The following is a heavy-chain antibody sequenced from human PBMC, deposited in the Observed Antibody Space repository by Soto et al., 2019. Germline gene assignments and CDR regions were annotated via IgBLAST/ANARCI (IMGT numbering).Heavy chain of an antibody. V-gene: IGHV1-8*01. Sequence: SVKRYRKTSGYTITRYDINWVRQATGQGLEWMGWMNPNSGNTGYAQKFQGRVTMTRNTSISTAYMELSSLRSEDTAVYYCARERSGSSDYWGQGTLVTVSS. CDR2: MNPNSGNT. D-gene: IGHD1-26*01. CDR1: GYTITRYD. J-gene: IGHJ4*02. CDR3: ARERSGSSDY.